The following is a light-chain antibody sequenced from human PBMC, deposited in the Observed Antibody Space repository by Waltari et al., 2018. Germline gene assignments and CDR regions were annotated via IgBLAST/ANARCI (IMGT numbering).Light chain of an antibody. CDR3: SSFTSSSSWV. J-gene: IGLJ3*02. Sequence: QSALTQPASVSGSPGQSITISCTGTSRDVGGYNYVSWYQHHPGKAPKVMIYEVSNRPSGVSSRFSGSKSGNTASLTVSGLQAEDEADYYCSSFTSSSSWVFGGGTKLTVL. CDR1: SRDVGGYNY. V-gene: IGLV2-14*01. CDR2: EVS.